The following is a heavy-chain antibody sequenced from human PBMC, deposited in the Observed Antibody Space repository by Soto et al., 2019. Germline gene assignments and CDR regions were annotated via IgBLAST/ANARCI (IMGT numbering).Heavy chain of an antibody. V-gene: IGHV3-15*01. Sequence: SGGSLRLSCAASGFTFSNVWMSWVRQAPGEGLEWVGRVKSKSDGATTDYAAPVKGRFTVSRDDSQNTLSLQMDSLKIEDTAVYFCTTAAGGMWGADYWGQGTPVTVSS. CDR3: TTAAGGMWGADY. D-gene: IGHD1-26*01. CDR2: VKSKSDGATT. J-gene: IGHJ4*02. CDR1: GFTFSNVW.